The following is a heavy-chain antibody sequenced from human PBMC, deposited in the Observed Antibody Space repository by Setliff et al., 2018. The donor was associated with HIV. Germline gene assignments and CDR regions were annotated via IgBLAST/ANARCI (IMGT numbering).Heavy chain of an antibody. CDR2: IYTSGST. CDR3: ARLSGDYYYFDY. Sequence: PSETLSLTCTVSGGSISSYYWSWIRQPPGKGLEWIGSIYTSGSTNYNPSLKSRVTTSLDTSTSQFSLKLTSVTAADTAVYYCARLSGDYYYFDYWGQGTLVTVSS. J-gene: IGHJ4*02. CDR1: GGSISSYY. V-gene: IGHV4-4*09. D-gene: IGHD2-21*02.